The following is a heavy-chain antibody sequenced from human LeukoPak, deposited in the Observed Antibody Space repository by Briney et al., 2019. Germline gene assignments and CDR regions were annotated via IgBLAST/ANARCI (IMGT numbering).Heavy chain of an antibody. CDR3: ARGRRRYCSGGSCSNYYFDY. D-gene: IGHD2-15*01. CDR1: GGTFSSYA. CDR2: IIPIFGTA. V-gene: IGHV1-69*05. Sequence: SVKVSCKASGGTFSSYAVSWVRQAPGQGLEWMGGIIPIFGTANYAQKFQGRVTITTDESTSTAYMELSSLRSEDTAVYYCARGRRRYCSGGSCSNYYFDYWGQGTLVTVSS. J-gene: IGHJ4*02.